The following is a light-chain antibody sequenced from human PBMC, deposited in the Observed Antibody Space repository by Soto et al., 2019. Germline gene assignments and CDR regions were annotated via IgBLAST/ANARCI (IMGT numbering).Light chain of an antibody. Sequence: DIQMTQSPSSLSASVGDRVTITCLASQAISHYLAWYQQIPGKAPNLLIYAASTLQSGVPSRFSGSASGTDFTLTISSLQPEDVATYYCQKYDSVPFTFGPGAKVDI. V-gene: IGKV1-27*01. CDR3: QKYDSVPFT. CDR1: QAISHY. CDR2: AAS. J-gene: IGKJ3*01.